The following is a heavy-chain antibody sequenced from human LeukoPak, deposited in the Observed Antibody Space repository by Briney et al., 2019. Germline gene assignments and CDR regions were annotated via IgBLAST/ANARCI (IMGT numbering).Heavy chain of an antibody. CDR2: IYTSGST. V-gene: IGHV4-61*02. CDR3: ARDPYYYGSGSYSY. Sequence: PSETLSLTCTVSGGSISSGSYYWSWIRQPAGKGLEWIGRIYTSGSTNYNPSLKSRVTISVDTSKNQFSLKLSSVTAADTAVYYCARDPYYYGSGSYSYWGQGTLVTVSS. D-gene: IGHD3-10*01. J-gene: IGHJ4*02. CDR1: GGSISSGSYY.